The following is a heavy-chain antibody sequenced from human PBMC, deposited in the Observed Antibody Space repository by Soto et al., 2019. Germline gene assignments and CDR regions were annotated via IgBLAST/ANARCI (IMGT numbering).Heavy chain of an antibody. D-gene: IGHD3-10*01. CDR3: ARGTSYYYGSGRYSNCMVV. CDR2: IYYSGST. J-gene: IGHJ6*02. CDR1: GGSISSGGYY. Sequence: SETLSLTCTVSGGSISSGGYYWSWIRQHPGKGLEWIGYIYYSGSTYYNPSLKSRVTISVDTSKNQFSLKLSSVTAADTAVSYCARGTSYYYGSGRYSNCMVVWYQGTSLTVFS. V-gene: IGHV4-31*03.